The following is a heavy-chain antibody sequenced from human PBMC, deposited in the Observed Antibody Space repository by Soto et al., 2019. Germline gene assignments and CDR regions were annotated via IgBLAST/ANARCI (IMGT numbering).Heavy chain of an antibody. CDR3: AREGIAARRGRYYYGMDV. Sequence: GASVKVSCKASGGTFSSYAISWVRQAPGQGLEWMGGIIPIFGTANYAQKFQGRVTITADESTSTAYMELSSLRSEDTAVYYCAREGIAARRGRYYYGMDVWGQGTTGTVSS. CDR1: GGTFSSYA. CDR2: IIPIFGTA. J-gene: IGHJ6*02. V-gene: IGHV1-69*13. D-gene: IGHD6-6*01.